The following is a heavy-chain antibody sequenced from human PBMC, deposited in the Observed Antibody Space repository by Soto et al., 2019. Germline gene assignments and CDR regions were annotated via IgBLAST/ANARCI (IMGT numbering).Heavy chain of an antibody. CDR3: ARSPREVGNWFDP. D-gene: IGHD1-26*01. V-gene: IGHV4-34*01. CDR2: INHSGST. J-gene: IGHJ5*02. Sequence: PSETLSLTCAVYGGSFSGYYWSWIRQPPGKGLEWIGEINHSGSTNYNPSLKSRVTISVDTSKNQFSLKLSSVTAADTAVYYCARSPREVGNWFDPWGQGTLVTVSS. CDR1: GGSFSGYY.